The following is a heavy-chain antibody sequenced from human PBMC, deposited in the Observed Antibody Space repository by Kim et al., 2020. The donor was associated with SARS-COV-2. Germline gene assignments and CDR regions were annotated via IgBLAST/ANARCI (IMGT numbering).Heavy chain of an antibody. CDR3: ANPFPRGYSYGKPNFDY. CDR2: ISGSGGST. D-gene: IGHD5-18*01. V-gene: IGHV3-23*01. Sequence: GGSLRLSCAASGFTFSSYAMSWVRQAPGKGLEWVSAISGSGGSTYYADSVKGRFTISRDNSKNTLYLQMNSLRAEDTAVYYCANPFPRGYSYGKPNFDYWGQGTLVTVSS. J-gene: IGHJ4*02. CDR1: GFTFSSYA.